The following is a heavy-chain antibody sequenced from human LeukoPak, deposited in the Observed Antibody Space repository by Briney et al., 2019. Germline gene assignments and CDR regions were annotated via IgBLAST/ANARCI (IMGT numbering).Heavy chain of an antibody. Sequence: SETLSLTCTVSGGSVSSNIYYWNWVRQPPGKGLEWIGYIYYSGSTNYNPSLKSRVTISVDTSKNQFSLKLTSLTAADTAVYYCAREDSSGYLGYWGQGTLVTVSS. CDR3: AREDSSGYLGY. J-gene: IGHJ4*02. CDR1: GGSVSSNIYY. CDR2: IYYSGST. V-gene: IGHV4-61*01. D-gene: IGHD3-22*01.